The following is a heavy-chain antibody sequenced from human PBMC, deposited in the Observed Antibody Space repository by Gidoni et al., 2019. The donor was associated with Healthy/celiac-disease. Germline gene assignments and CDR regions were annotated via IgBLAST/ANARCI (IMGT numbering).Heavy chain of an antibody. CDR2: ISYDGSNK. V-gene: IGHV3-30*18. CDR3: AKDHLRGDGYNPDY. D-gene: IGHD3-10*01. J-gene: IGHJ4*02. Sequence: GLEWVAVISYDGSNKYYADSVKGRFTISRDNSKNTLYLQMNSLRAEDTAVYYCAKDHLRGDGYNPDYWGQGTLVTVSS.